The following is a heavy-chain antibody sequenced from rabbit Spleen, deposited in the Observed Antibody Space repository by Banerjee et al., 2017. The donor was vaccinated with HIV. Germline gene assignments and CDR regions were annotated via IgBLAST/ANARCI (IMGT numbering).Heavy chain of an antibody. CDR3: ARDRDGDTPYNSYYFDL. D-gene: IGHD2-1*01. Sequence: QEHLEESGGDLVKPGASLTLTCTASGFSFSSGYYMCWVRQAPGKGLEWIGCIAIGSVRTYYASWAKGRFTISKTSSTTVTLQMTSLTAVDTATYFCARDRDGDTPYNSYYFDLWGPGTLVTVS. CDR2: IAIGSVRT. CDR1: GFSFSSGYY. J-gene: IGHJ4*01. V-gene: IGHV1S45*01.